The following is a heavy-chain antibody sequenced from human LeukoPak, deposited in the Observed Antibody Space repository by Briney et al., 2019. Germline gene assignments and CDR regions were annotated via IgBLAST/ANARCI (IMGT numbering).Heavy chain of an antibody. CDR3: ATLTGGDY. J-gene: IGHJ4*02. Sequence: PGGSLRLSCAASGFTFSSYGMHWVRQAPGKGQEWVAVISYDGSNKYYADSVKGQFTISRDNSKNTLYLQMNSLRAEDTAVYYCATLTGGDYWGQGTLVTVSS. V-gene: IGHV3-30*03. CDR2: ISYDGSNK. D-gene: IGHD1-26*01. CDR1: GFTFSSYG.